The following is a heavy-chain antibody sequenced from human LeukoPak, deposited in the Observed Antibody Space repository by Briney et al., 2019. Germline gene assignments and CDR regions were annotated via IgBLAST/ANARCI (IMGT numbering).Heavy chain of an antibody. V-gene: IGHV1-18*01. CDR3: ARGPPRGPIFGVVILYYFDY. D-gene: IGHD3-3*01. Sequence: ASVKVSCKASGYTFTSYGISWVRQAPGQGLEWMGWISAYNGNTNYAQKLQGRVTMTTDTSTSTAYMELRSLRSDDTAVYYCARGPPRGPIFGVVILYYFDYWGQGTLVTVSS. CDR2: ISAYNGNT. CDR1: GYTFTSYG. J-gene: IGHJ4*02.